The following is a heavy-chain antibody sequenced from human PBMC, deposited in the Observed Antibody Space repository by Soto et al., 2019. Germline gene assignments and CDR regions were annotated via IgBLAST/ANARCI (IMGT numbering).Heavy chain of an antibody. J-gene: IGHJ6*02. D-gene: IGHD3-10*01. V-gene: IGHV1-46*01. Sequence: ASVKVSCKASGYTFTSYYMHWVRQAPGQGLEWMGIINPSGGSTSYAQKFQGRVTMTRDTSTSTVYMELSSLRSEDTAVYYCARGGVTMVRGVISRGMDVWGQGTTVTVSS. CDR1: GYTFTSYY. CDR3: ARGGVTMVRGVISRGMDV. CDR2: INPSGGST.